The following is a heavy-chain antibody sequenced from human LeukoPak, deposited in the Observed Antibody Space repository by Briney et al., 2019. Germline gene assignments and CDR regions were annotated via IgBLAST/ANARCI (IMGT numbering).Heavy chain of an antibody. V-gene: IGHV1-69*01. Sequence: ASVKVSCKASGGIFSNYGISWVRQAPGQGLEWMGEIIPIFGTANYAQKFQGRVTITADESTSTAYMELSSLRSEDTAVYYCARGYGSSVHLIGMVVWGQGTTVTVSS. CDR2: IIPIFGTA. J-gene: IGHJ6*02. D-gene: IGHD1-26*01. CDR3: ARGYGSSVHLIGMVV. CDR1: GGIFSNYG.